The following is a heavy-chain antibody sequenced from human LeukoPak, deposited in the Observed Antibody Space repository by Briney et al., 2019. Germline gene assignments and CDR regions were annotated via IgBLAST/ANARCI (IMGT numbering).Heavy chain of an antibody. CDR2: ISYDGSNK. D-gene: IGHD3-22*01. Sequence: GGSLRLSCAASGFTFSSYGMHWVRQAPGKGLEWVAVISYDGSNKYYADSVKGRFTISRDNSKNTLYLQMNSLRAEDTAVYYCAKGMYYYDSSGYYRNPDAFDIWGQGTMVTVSS. J-gene: IGHJ3*02. CDR1: GFTFSSYG. V-gene: IGHV3-30*18. CDR3: AKGMYYYDSSGYYRNPDAFDI.